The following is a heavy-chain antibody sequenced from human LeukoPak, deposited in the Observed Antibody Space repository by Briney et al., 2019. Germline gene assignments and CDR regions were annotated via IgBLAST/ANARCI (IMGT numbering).Heavy chain of an antibody. V-gene: IGHV4-4*02. Sequence: SETLSLTCAVSGGSISSSNWWSWVRQPPGKGLEWIGEIDHSGSTNYNPSLKSRVTISVDKSKNQFSLKLSSVTAADTAVYYCASRFDILTGYSAFDYWGQGTLVTVSS. CDR1: GGSISSSNW. CDR2: IDHSGST. D-gene: IGHD3-9*01. CDR3: ASRFDILTGYSAFDY. J-gene: IGHJ4*02.